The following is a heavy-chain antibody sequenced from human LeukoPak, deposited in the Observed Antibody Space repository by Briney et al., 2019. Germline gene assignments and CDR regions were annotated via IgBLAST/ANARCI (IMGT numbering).Heavy chain of an antibody. J-gene: IGHJ4*02. V-gene: IGHV4-39*07. CDR3: AKGDILTGLTG. D-gene: IGHD3-9*01. CDR1: GGSISSSSYY. CDR2: IYYSGST. Sequence: SETLSLTCTVSGGSISSSSYYWGWIRQPPGKGLEWIGSIYYSGSTYYNPSLKSRVTISVDTSKNQFSLKLSSVTAADTAVYYCAKGDILTGLTGWGQGTLVTVSS.